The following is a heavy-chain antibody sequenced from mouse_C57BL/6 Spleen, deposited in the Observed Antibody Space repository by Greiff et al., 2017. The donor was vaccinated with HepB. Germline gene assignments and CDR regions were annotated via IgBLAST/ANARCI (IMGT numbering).Heavy chain of an antibody. CDR2: INPSSGYT. J-gene: IGHJ2*01. Sequence: VQLQQSGAELAKPGASVKLSCKASGYTFTSYWMHWVKQRPGQGLEWIGYINPSSGYTKYNQKFKDKATLTADKSSSTTYMQLSSLTYEDSAVYYYAPVITTVVALDYWGQVTTLPVSS. D-gene: IGHD1-1*01. CDR3: APVITTVVALDY. CDR1: GYTFTSYW. V-gene: IGHV1-7*01.